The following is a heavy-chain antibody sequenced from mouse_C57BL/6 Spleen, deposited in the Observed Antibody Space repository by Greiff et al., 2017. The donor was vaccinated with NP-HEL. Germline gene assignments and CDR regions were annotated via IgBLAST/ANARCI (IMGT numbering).Heavy chain of an antibody. CDR1: GYTFTSYG. V-gene: IGHV1-81*01. CDR3: ARSGDENDGFDAMDD. Sequence: QVQLQQSGAELARPGASVKLSCKASGYTFTSYGISWVKQRPGQGLEWIGEIYPRSGNTYYNEKFKGKATLTADKSSSTAYMELRSLTSEDSAVYYCARSGDENDGFDAMDDWGKGTSVTVSS. J-gene: IGHJ4*01. D-gene: IGHD2-3*01. CDR2: IYPRSGNT.